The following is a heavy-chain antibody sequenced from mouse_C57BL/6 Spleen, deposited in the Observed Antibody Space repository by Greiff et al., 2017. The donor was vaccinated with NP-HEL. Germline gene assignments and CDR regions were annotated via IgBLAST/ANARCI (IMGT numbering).Heavy chain of an antibody. Sequence: EVKLMESGGDLVKPGGSLKLSCAASGFTFSSYGMSWVRQTPDKRLEWVATISSGGSYTYYPDSVKGRFTISRDNAKNTLYLQMSSLKSEDTAMYYCARHGEDYDGYYAMDYWGQGTSVTVSS. CDR1: GFTFSSYG. D-gene: IGHD2-4*01. J-gene: IGHJ4*01. V-gene: IGHV5-6*01. CDR3: ARHGEDYDGYYAMDY. CDR2: ISSGGSYT.